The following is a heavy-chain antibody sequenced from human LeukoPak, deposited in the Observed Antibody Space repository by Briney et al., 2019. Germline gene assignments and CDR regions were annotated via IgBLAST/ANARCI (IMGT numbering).Heavy chain of an antibody. CDR3: ARDYDSSGYLRIMDV. J-gene: IGHJ6*02. CDR2: IWYDGSNK. CDR1: GFTFSSYG. D-gene: IGHD3-22*01. Sequence: GGSLRLSCAASGFTFSSYGMHWVRQAPGKGLEWVAVIWYDGSNKYYADSVKGRFTISRDNSKNTLYLQMNSLRAEDTAVYYCARDYDSSGYLRIMDVWGQGTTVTVSS. V-gene: IGHV3-33*01.